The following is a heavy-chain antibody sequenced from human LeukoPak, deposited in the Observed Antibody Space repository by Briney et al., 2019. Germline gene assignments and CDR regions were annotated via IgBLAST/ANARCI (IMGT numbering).Heavy chain of an antibody. CDR2: INGDGSST. Sequence: GGSLRLSCAASGFTFSSWWMHWVRQAPGKELVWVSRINGDGSSTSYADSVKGRFTVSRDNAKNTLYLQMNSLRAEDTAVYYCAKDSYYDSSGYYSMYYFDYWGQGTLVTVSS. CDR1: GFTFSSWW. J-gene: IGHJ4*02. D-gene: IGHD3-22*01. V-gene: IGHV3-74*01. CDR3: AKDSYYDSSGYYSMYYFDY.